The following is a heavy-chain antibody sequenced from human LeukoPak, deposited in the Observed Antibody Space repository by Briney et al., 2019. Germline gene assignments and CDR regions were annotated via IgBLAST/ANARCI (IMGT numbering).Heavy chain of an antibody. J-gene: IGHJ4*02. V-gene: IGHV3-20*04. CDR2: INYNGGET. D-gene: IGHD4-17*01. CDR1: GFTFDDFD. Sequence: GGSLRLSCGASGFTFDDFDMSWVRQAPGKGLEWVSGINYNGGETSHIESVKGRFTISRDNAKNSLYLQMNSLRDEDTAVYYCARARNDYGDPGDYWGQGTLVTVSS. CDR3: ARARNDYGDPGDY.